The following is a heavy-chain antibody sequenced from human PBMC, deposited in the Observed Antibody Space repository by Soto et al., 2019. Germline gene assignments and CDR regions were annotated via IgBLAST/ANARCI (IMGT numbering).Heavy chain of an antibody. Sequence: QITMRESGPPLVKPTQTLTLTCSFSGFSLSASGVGVGWIRQPPGKALEWLALVFWDDDKFYSPPLQSRLTITKGTSKNQVVLTVTNIDPVDTATYYCAHSSPDGSFEVWGQGTMVTVSS. V-gene: IGHV2-5*02. J-gene: IGHJ3*01. CDR2: VFWDDDK. CDR1: GFSLSASGVG. CDR3: AHSSPDGSFEV. D-gene: IGHD3-10*01.